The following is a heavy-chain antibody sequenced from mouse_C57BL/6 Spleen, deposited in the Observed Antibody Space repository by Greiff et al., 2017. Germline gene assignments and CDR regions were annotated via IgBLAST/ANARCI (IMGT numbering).Heavy chain of an antibody. J-gene: IGHJ4*01. CDR1: GYTFSSSW. V-gene: IGHV1-82*01. Sequence: VQLQQSGPELVKPGASVKISCKASGYTFSSSWMNWVKQRPGKGLEWIGRIYPGDGDTNYNGKFKGKATLTADKSSSTAYMQLSSLTSKDSAVYVCARGRFYYDYPYAMDYWGRGPSVTVSS. CDR3: ARGRFYYDYPYAMDY. D-gene: IGHD2-4*01. CDR2: IYPGDGDT.